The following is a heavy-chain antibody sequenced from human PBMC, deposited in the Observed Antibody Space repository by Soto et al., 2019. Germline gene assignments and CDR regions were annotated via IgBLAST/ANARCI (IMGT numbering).Heavy chain of an antibody. CDR3: AREGFGVSFDI. Sequence: QVQLVESGGGVVQPGRSLRLSCAASGFTFSSYAMHWVRQAPGKGLEWVAVISYDGSNKYYADSVKGRFTISRDNSKNTLYLQMNSLRAEDTAVYYCAREGFGVSFDIWGQGTMVTVSS. J-gene: IGHJ3*02. CDR2: ISYDGSNK. V-gene: IGHV3-30-3*01. CDR1: GFTFSSYA. D-gene: IGHD3-10*01.